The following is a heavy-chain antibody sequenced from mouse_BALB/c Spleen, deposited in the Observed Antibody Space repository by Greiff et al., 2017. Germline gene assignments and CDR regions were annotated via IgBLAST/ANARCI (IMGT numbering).Heavy chain of an antibody. CDR1: GFTFTDYY. CDR3: ARDMGGGNYFDY. J-gene: IGHJ2*01. CDR2: IRNKANGYTT. Sequence: EVHLVESGGGLVQPGGSLRLSCATSGFTFTDYYMSWVRQPPGKALEWLGFIRNKANGYTTEYSASVKGRFTISRDNSQSILYLQMNTLRAEDSATYYCARDMGGGNYFDYWGQGTTLTVSS. V-gene: IGHV7-3*02.